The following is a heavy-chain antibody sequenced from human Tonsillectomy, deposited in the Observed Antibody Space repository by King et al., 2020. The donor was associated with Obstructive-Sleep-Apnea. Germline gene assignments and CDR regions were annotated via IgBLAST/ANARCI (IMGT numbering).Heavy chain of an antibody. CDR3: AREGGRDGFDY. J-gene: IGHJ4*02. CDR2: INPSSGGT. V-gene: IGHV1-2*05. D-gene: IGHD3-16*01. Sequence: QLVQSGAEVKKPGASVKVSCKASGYTFTGYYIHWVRQAPRQGLKWMGRINPSSGGTNYAQKFQGRVTLTRDTSISTAYMDLRRLRSDDTVVYYCAREGGRDGFDYWGQGTLVTVSS. CDR1: GYTFTGYY.